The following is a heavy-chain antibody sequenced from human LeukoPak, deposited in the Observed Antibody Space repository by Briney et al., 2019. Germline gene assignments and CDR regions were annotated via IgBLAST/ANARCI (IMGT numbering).Heavy chain of an antibody. V-gene: IGHV4-59*12. CDR3: ARESGYTYGRDY. D-gene: IGHD5-18*01. Sequence: PSETLSLTCTVSGGSISSYYWSWIRQPPGKGLEWIGYIYYSGSTNYNPSLKSRVTISVDTSKKQFSLKLSSVTAADTAVYYCARESGYTYGRDYWGQGTLVTVSS. CDR1: GGSISSYY. CDR2: IYYSGST. J-gene: IGHJ4*02.